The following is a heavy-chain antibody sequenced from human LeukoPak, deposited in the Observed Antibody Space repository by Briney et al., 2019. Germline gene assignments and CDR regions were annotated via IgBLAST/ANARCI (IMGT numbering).Heavy chain of an antibody. D-gene: IGHD3-10*01. V-gene: IGHV4-59*08. CDR2: IYYSGST. J-gene: IGHJ4*02. Sequence: QTSETLSLTCTVSGGSISSYYWSWIRQPPGKGLEWIGYIYYSGSTNYNPSLKSRVTISVDTSKNRFSQKLSSVTAADTAVYYCARHYGSGSSHFDYWGQGTLVTVSS. CDR3: ARHYGSGSSHFDY. CDR1: GGSISSYY.